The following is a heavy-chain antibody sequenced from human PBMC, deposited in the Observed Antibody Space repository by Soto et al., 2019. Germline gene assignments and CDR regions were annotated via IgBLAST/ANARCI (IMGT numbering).Heavy chain of an antibody. V-gene: IGHV3-66*01. Sequence: VQLVESGGGLVQPGGSLRLSCAASGFTVSSNSMSWVRQAPGKGLEWVSLIYSGDNTYYADSVKGRFTISRDNSKNTLYLQMNSLRADDTAVYYCARDAAWAQYFDYWGQGTLVTVSS. CDR1: GFTVSSNS. J-gene: IGHJ4*02. D-gene: IGHD6-13*01. CDR3: ARDAAWAQYFDY. CDR2: IYSGDNT.